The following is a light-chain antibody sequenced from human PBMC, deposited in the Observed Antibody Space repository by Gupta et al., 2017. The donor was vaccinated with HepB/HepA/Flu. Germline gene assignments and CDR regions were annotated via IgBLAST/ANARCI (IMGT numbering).Light chain of an antibody. V-gene: IGLV3-1*01. CDR1: KLGDKY. J-gene: IGLJ2*01. CDR2: QDS. CDR3: TAWESSNVV. Sequence: SYELTQPPSVSVSPGQTASITCSGDKLGDKYACWYQQKPGQSPVRVIYQDSKRPSGIPERFSGSNSGNKATLTITGTQAMDEAEYYCTAWESSNVVFGGGTKLTVL.